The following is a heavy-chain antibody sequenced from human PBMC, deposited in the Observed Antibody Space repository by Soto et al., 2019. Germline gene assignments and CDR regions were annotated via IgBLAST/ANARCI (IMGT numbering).Heavy chain of an antibody. CDR1: GFTFSSYA. J-gene: IGHJ3*02. D-gene: IGHD3-10*01. V-gene: IGHV3-23*01. Sequence: GGSLRLSCAASGFTFSSYAMSWVRQAPGKGLEWVSAISGSGGSTYYADSVKGRFTISRDNSKNTLYLQMNSLRAEDTAVYYCAKAGVTVVRGDPDAFDIWGQGTMVTVSS. CDR3: AKAGVTVVRGDPDAFDI. CDR2: ISGSGGST.